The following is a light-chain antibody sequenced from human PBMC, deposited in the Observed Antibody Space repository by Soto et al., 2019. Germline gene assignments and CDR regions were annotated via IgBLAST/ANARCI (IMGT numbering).Light chain of an antibody. Sequence: EIVMTQSPATLSVSPGERATLSCRASQSVGSSYLAWYQQKPGQAPRVLIYGASSRATGIPDRFSGSGSGTDFTLTISRLEPEDFAVYYCQQYATSPFTFDPGTKVDIK. CDR3: QQYATSPFT. J-gene: IGKJ3*01. CDR2: GAS. CDR1: QSVGSSY. V-gene: IGKV3-20*01.